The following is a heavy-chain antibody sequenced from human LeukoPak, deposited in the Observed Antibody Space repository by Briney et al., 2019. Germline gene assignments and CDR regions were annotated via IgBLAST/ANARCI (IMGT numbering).Heavy chain of an antibody. Sequence: KPSETLSLTCAVSGGSISSSSSICWTWVRQPPGKGLEWIGEIYHSGATNYNPSLKSRVTMLLDKSKNQFSLKLNSVTAADTAVYYCARNGGNPDYDYWGQGTLVTVSA. CDR3: ARNGGNPDYDY. J-gene: IGHJ4*02. CDR1: GGSISSSSSIC. V-gene: IGHV4-4*02. D-gene: IGHD4-23*01. CDR2: IYHSGAT.